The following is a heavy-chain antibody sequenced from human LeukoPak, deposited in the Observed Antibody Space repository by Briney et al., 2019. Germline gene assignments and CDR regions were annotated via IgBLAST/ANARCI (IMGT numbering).Heavy chain of an antibody. J-gene: IGHJ3*02. Sequence: WVRQAPGKGLEWIGNIYDSGTTHYNPSLKSRVTISVDTSKNQFSLKLNSVTAADTAIYYCATHRRSGSGGSENAFEIWGQGTMVTVSS. V-gene: IGHV4-39*01. CDR2: IYDSGTT. D-gene: IGHD5-12*01. CDR3: ATHRRSGSGGSENAFEI.